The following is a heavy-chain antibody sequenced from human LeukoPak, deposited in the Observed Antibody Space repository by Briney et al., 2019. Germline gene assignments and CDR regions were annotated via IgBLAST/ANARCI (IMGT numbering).Heavy chain of an antibody. Sequence: PGGSLRLSCAASGFIFSNYWMSWVRQAPGKGLEWVANIKQDGSEKSYVDSVTGRFTISRDNAKTSLYLQMNSLRAEDTAVYYCAREISSWYRTEGRFDPWGQGTLVTVSS. D-gene: IGHD6-13*01. CDR2: IKQDGSEK. CDR1: GFIFSNYW. J-gene: IGHJ5*02. CDR3: AREISSWYRTEGRFDP. V-gene: IGHV3-7*01.